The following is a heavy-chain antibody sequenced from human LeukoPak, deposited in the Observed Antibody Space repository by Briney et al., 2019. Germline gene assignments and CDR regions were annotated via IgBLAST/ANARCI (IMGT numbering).Heavy chain of an antibody. V-gene: IGHV3-30*04. Sequence: QSGRPLRLSCAASGFTFSSYAMHWVRQAPGKGLEWVAVISHAGSNKYYADFVKGRFTISRDNSKNTLDLQMNSLRAEDTAVYYCARDLGYSYGTPYFYYGMDVWGEGTTVTVSS. CDR3: ARDLGYSYGTPYFYYGMDV. J-gene: IGHJ6*02. CDR2: ISHAGSNK. CDR1: GFTFSSYA. D-gene: IGHD5-18*01.